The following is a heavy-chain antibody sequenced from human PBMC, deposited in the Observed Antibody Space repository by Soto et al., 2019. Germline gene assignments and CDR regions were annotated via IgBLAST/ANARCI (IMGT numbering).Heavy chain of an antibody. CDR1: GDTFDTFA. D-gene: IGHD1-1*01. V-gene: IGHV1-69*12. Sequence: QVQLVQSGAEVLKPGSSVKLSCKTSGDTFDTFAISWVRQAPGQGLEWMRGIIPIFRTPDYTQKFQGRVTITADVSTSPAYMELSSLRSEDTAVYYCARDKGRGQLGGNYYYALDVWGQGTTVTVSS. CDR3: ARDKGRGQLGGNYYYALDV. CDR2: IIPIFRTP. J-gene: IGHJ6*02.